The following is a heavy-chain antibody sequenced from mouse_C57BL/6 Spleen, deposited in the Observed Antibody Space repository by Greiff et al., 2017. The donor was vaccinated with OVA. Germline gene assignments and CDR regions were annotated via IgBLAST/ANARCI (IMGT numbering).Heavy chain of an antibody. D-gene: IGHD1-1*01. CDR3: ASSNYYGSSYWYFDV. Sequence: QVQLQQPGTELVKPGASVKLSCKASGYTFTSYWMHWVKQRPGQGLEWIGNINPSNGGTNYNEKFKSKATLTVDKSSSTAYMQLSSLTSEDSAVYYGASSNYYGSSYWYFDVWGTGTTVTVSS. J-gene: IGHJ1*03. V-gene: IGHV1-53*01. CDR2: INPSNGGT. CDR1: GYTFTSYW.